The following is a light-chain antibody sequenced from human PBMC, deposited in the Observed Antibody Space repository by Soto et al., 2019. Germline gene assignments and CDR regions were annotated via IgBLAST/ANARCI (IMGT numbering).Light chain of an antibody. J-gene: IGLJ1*01. CDR3: SSYTRSRAYV. CDR2: EVS. Sequence: LTQPASLAGSPGQSITISCTGTSSDVGGYNYVSWYQQQSGKAPKLMIHEVSNRPSGVSNRFSGSKSGNTASLTISGLQAEDEADYYCSSYTRSRAYVFGIGTKVTVL. V-gene: IGLV2-14*01. CDR1: SSDVGGYNY.